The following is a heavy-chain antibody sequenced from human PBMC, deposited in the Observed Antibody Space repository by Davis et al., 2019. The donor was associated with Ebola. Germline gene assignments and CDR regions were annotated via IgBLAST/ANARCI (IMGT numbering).Heavy chain of an antibody. D-gene: IGHD6-6*01. Sequence: PGGPLRPPCAASGFTFTTYAMSWVRQPPGKGLEWASTVPHSGFETYYRDSVKGRFAISGDNSKSTMYLQMNSLRAEDTAMYYCVATSSSLAGFWGQGTLVTVSS. CDR1: GFTFTTYA. CDR3: VATSSSLAGF. J-gene: IGHJ4*02. CDR2: VPHSGFET. V-gene: IGHV3-23*01.